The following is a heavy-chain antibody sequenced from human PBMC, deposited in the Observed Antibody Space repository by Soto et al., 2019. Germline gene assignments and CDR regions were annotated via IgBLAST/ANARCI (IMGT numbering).Heavy chain of an antibody. CDR3: ARDTPGTYYYDSSGYYGMDV. CDR2: IYTSGST. D-gene: IGHD3-22*01. Sequence: KTSETLSLTCTVSGGSISSYYWSWIRQPAGKGLEWIGRIYTSGSTNYNPSLKSRVTMSVDTSKNQFSLKLSSVTAADTAVYYCARDTPGTYYYDSSGYYGMDVWGQGTTVTVSS. CDR1: GGSISSYY. J-gene: IGHJ6*02. V-gene: IGHV4-4*07.